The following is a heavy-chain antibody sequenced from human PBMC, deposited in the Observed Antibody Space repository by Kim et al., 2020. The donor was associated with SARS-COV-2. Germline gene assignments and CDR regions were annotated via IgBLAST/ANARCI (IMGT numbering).Heavy chain of an antibody. CDR3: ARSFDNGASGYSM. D-gene: IGHD2-15*01. CDR1: GHAFSNYW. V-gene: IGHV3-74*03. CDR2: INNDGSTI. Sequence: GGSLRLSCAVSGHAFSNYWMHWVRQVPGKGLVWVSRINNDGSTIEYADSVKGRFTISRDNTKNTLYLQMNGLRAEDTAVYYCARSFDNGASGYSMWGQGT. J-gene: IGHJ4*02.